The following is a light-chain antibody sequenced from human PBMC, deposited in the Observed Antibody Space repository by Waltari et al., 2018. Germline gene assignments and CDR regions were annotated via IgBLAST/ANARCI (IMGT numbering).Light chain of an antibody. J-gene: IGLJ3*02. V-gene: IGLV1-47*01. Sequence: QSVLTQPPSASGTLGQRATISCSGSSSNIGGNYVYCYQQHTGSAPKHLIYRNNPRPSGVPDRFSGSRSGASASLAISGLQSEEEADYYCAAWEDSLSGSWVFGGGTKLTVL. CDR1: SSNIGGNY. CDR2: RNN. CDR3: AAWEDSLSGSWV.